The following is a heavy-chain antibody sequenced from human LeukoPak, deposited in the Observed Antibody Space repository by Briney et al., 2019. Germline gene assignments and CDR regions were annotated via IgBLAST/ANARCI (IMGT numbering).Heavy chain of an antibody. CDR3: AREEYCGGDCYLTPLDY. D-gene: IGHD2-21*02. Sequence: ASVKVSCKASGYTFTSYYMHWVRQAPGQGLEWMGIINPSGGSTSYAQKFQGRVTMTRDTSTSTVYMELSSLRAEDTAVYYCAREEYCGGDCYLTPLDYWGQGTLVTVSS. CDR1: GYTFTSYY. V-gene: IGHV1-46*01. CDR2: INPSGGST. J-gene: IGHJ4*02.